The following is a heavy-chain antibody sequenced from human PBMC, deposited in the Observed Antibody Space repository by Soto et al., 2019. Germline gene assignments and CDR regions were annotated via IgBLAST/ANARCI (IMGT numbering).Heavy chain of an antibody. D-gene: IGHD2-2*01. CDR3: AKDGKFVVLPAQWPYFYYYMDV. CDR2: ISYDGSNK. CDR1: EFTFSSYG. V-gene: IGHV3-30*18. J-gene: IGHJ6*03. Sequence: HGGSLRLSCVASEFTFSSYGMHWVRQAPGKGLEWVAVISYDGSNKDYADSVKGRFTITRDNSKNTLFLQMNSLRPDDTAVYYCAKDGKFVVLPAQWPYFYYYMDVWGKGTTVTVSS.